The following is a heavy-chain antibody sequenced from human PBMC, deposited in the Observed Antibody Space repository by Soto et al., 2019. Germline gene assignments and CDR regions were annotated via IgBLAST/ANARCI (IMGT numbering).Heavy chain of an antibody. Sequence: EVQLVESGGGLVQPGESLRLSCAASGFIFRNYLMSWVRQAPGRGLEWVANIKEDGSERYYVDSVNGRFTISRDNAKNARNLDTTRPRADDTAIYYCAREKRANGYFDYWGQGTRVTVSP. CDR3: AREKRANGYFDY. J-gene: IGHJ4*02. CDR2: IKEDGSER. CDR1: GFIFRNYL. V-gene: IGHV3-7*01. D-gene: IGHD6-25*01.